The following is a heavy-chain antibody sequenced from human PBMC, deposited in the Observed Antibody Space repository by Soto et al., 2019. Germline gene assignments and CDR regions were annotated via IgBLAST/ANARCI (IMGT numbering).Heavy chain of an antibody. CDR2: IIPIFGTA. CDR1: GGTFRSYA. Sequence: ASVKVSCKASGGTFRSYAISWVRQAPGQGLEWMGGIIPIFGTANYAQKFQGRVTITADESTSTAYMELSSLRSEDTAVYYCAREYGSGSYYEDYWGQGTLVTVSS. CDR3: AREYGSGSYYEDY. J-gene: IGHJ4*02. V-gene: IGHV1-69*13. D-gene: IGHD3-10*01.